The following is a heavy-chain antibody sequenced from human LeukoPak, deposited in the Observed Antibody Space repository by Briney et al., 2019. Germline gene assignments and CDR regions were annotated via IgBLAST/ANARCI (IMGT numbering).Heavy chain of an antibody. D-gene: IGHD3-22*01. Sequence: GGSLRLSCAASGFTFSNYAMHWVRQAPGKGLEWVAVISYDGFNKYYSDSVKGRFTISRDNAKNSLYLQMNSLRAEDTAVYYCARDYASSGDGAFDIWGQGTMVTVS. CDR1: GFTFSNYA. J-gene: IGHJ3*02. CDR3: ARDYASSGDGAFDI. V-gene: IGHV3-30-3*01. CDR2: ISYDGFNK.